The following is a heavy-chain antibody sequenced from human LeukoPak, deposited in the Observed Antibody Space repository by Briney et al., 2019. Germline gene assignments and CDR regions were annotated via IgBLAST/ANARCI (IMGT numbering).Heavy chain of an antibody. CDR2: IYYSGST. Sequence: SETLSLTCPVSGGSISSHYWSWIRQPPGKGLEWIGYIYYSGSTNYNPSLKGRVTISVDTSKNQFSLKLSSVTAADTAAYYCARVGNWGNFDYWGQGTLVTVSS. CDR3: ARVGNWGNFDY. J-gene: IGHJ4*02. D-gene: IGHD7-27*01. V-gene: IGHV4-59*11. CDR1: GGSISSHY.